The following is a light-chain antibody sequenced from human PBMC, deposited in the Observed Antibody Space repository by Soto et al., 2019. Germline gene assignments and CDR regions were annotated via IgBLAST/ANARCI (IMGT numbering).Light chain of an antibody. Sequence: DIQMTQSPSSLSASVGDRVTITCQASQDIHNFLNWYQQIPGSAPKLLIYGASNFETGVPSRFIRSGSGTDFIFSISSRQPEDIATYYWQHYDNLPPLTFGGGTKVEI. CDR2: GAS. CDR3: QHYDNLPPLT. CDR1: QDIHNF. V-gene: IGKV1-33*01. J-gene: IGKJ4*01.